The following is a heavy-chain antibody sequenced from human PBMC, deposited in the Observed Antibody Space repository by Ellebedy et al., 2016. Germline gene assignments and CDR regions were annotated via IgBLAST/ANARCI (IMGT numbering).Heavy chain of an antibody. J-gene: IGHJ3*02. CDR3: ARMGCSGGSCYSRMSAFDI. D-gene: IGHD2-15*01. CDR2: ISAYNGNT. V-gene: IGHV1-18*01. CDR1: GYTFTSYG. Sequence: ASVKVSCXASGYTFTSYGISWVRQAPGQGFEWMGWISAYNGNTNYAQKLQGRVTMTTDTSTSTAYMELRSLRSDDTAVYYCARMGCSGGSCYSRMSAFDIWGQGTMVTVSS.